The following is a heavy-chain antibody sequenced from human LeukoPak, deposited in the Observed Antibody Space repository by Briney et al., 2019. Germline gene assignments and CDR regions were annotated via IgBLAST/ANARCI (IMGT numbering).Heavy chain of an antibody. CDR3: ARYSRRVPRHWYFDL. CDR1: GGSFSGYY. J-gene: IGHJ2*01. V-gene: IGHV4-34*01. Sequence: PSETLSLTCAVYGGSFSGYYWSWIRQPPGKGLEWIGGINHSGSTNYNPSLKSRVTISVDTSKNQFSLKLSSVTAADTAVYYCARYSRRVPRHWYFDLWGRGTLVTVSS. D-gene: IGHD1-1*01. CDR2: INHSGST.